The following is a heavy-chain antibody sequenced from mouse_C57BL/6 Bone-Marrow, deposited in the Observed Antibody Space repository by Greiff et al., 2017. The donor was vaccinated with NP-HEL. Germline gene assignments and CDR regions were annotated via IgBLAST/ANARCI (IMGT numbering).Heavy chain of an antibody. CDR3: AREGYYDDDRFAY. J-gene: IGHJ3*01. CDR1: GYTFTSYW. CDR2: IDPSDSET. D-gene: IGHD2-4*01. V-gene: IGHV1-52*01. Sequence: QVQLKQPGAELVRPGSSVKLSCKASGYTFTSYWMHWVKQRPIQGLEWIGNIDPSDSETHYNQKFKDKATLTVDKSSSTAYMQLSSLTSEDSAVDYCAREGYYDDDRFAYWGQGTLVTVSA.